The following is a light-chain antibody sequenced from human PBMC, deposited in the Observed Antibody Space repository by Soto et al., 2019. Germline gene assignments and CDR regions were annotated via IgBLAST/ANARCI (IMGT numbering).Light chain of an antibody. V-gene: IGKV2-30*02. Sequence: DAVLTHSPLSLPFTLGQPASCCCRSSHSLVHTDGNVYLSWYQQRAGQSTRRLIYKLSYRASWFSDWFRGSRSGSAFSMNNSRAEDKHVAIYDCMKGPLLPPITFGQGTRLPI. CDR3: MKGPLLPPIT. CDR1: HSLVHTDGNVY. CDR2: KLS. J-gene: IGKJ5*01.